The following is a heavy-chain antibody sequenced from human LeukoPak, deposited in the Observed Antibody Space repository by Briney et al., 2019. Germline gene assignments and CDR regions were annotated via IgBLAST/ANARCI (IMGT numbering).Heavy chain of an antibody. CDR1: GFTFDIYA. CDR3: ARVVGQYSSSPNRHYYYYYMDV. J-gene: IGHJ6*03. CDR2: ISGSGGST. D-gene: IGHD6-6*01. V-gene: IGHV3-23*01. Sequence: TGGSLRLSCAASGFTFDIYAMTWVRQAPGKGLEWVSGISGSGGSTYYADSVKGRFTISRDNSKNTLYLQMNSLRAEDTAVYYCARVVGQYSSSPNRHYYYYYMDVWGKGTTVTVSS.